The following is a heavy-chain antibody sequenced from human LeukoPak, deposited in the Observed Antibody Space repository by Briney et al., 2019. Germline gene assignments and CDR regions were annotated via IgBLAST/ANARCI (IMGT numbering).Heavy chain of an antibody. CDR1: GGSFSGYY. CDR3: ARGGMVLWFGELLDY. CDR2: INHSGST. J-gene: IGHJ4*02. D-gene: IGHD3-10*01. V-gene: IGHV4-34*01. Sequence: PSETLSLTCVVYGGSFSGYYWSWIRQPPGKGLEGIGEINHSGSTNYNPSLKSRVTISVDTSKNQFSLKLSSVTAADTAVYYCARGGMVLWFGELLDYWGQGTLVTVSS.